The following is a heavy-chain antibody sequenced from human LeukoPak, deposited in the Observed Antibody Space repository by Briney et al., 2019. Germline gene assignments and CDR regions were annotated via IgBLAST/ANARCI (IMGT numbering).Heavy chain of an antibody. Sequence: SETLSLTCTVSGGSISPYYWSWIRQPPGKGLEWIGYIFYSGNTNYNPSLKSRVTISVDTSKNQFSLKLTSVTAADTAVYYCARKAHISGAFDIWGQGTMVTVSS. CDR3: ARKAHISGAFDI. J-gene: IGHJ3*02. CDR1: GGSISPYY. CDR2: IFYSGNT. D-gene: IGHD2-21*01. V-gene: IGHV4-59*08.